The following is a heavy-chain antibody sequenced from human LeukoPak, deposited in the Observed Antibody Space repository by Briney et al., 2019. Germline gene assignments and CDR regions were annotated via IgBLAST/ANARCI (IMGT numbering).Heavy chain of an antibody. V-gene: IGHV1-69*05. CDR1: GGTFSSYA. J-gene: IGHJ3*02. Sequence: ASVKVSCKASGGTFSSYAISWVRRAPGQGLEWMGRIIPIFGTANYAQKFQGRVTITTDESTSTAYMELSSLRSEDTAVYYCASWVEVRGVISADAFDIWGQGTMVTVSS. CDR3: ASWVEVRGVISADAFDI. D-gene: IGHD3-10*01. CDR2: IIPIFGTA.